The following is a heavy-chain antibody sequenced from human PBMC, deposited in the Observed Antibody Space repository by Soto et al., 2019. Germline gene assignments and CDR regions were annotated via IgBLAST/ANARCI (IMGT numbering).Heavy chain of an antibody. CDR2: IYYSGST. CDR1: GGSINSGGYY. J-gene: IGHJ5*02. Sequence: QVQLQESGPGLVKPSQTLSLTCTVSGGSINSGGYYWSWIRQHPGKGLEWIGYIYYSGSTYYNPSLKSRITLSVDTSKNQFPLKLSSVTAADTAVYYCARDRHLRADSSGRFDPWGQGTLVTVSS. CDR3: ARDRHLRADSSGRFDP. V-gene: IGHV4-31*03. D-gene: IGHD3-22*01.